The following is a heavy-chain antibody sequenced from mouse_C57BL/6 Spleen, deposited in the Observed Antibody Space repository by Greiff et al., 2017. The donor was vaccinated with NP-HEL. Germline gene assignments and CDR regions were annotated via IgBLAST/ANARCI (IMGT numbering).Heavy chain of an antibody. CDR3: ARERDGSSYWFAY. V-gene: IGHV1-81*01. CDR1: GYTFTSYG. Sequence: VQLVESGAELARPGASVKLSCKASGYTFTSYGISWVKQRTGQGLEWIGEIYPRSGNTYYNEKFKGKATLTADKSSSTAYMELRSLTSEDSAVYFCARERDGSSYWFAYWGQGTLVTVSA. J-gene: IGHJ3*01. D-gene: IGHD1-1*01. CDR2: IYPRSGNT.